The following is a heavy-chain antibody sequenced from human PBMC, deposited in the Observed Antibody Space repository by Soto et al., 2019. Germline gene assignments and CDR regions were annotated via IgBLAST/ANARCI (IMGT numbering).Heavy chain of an antibody. V-gene: IGHV3-30*18. J-gene: IGHJ4*02. D-gene: IGHD1-26*01. Sequence: QVQLVESGGGVVQPGRSLRLSCAASGFSFSSYGLHWVRQAPGKGLEWVAAISSDGSNEYYADSVKGRFTISRDNSKNTLYLRMNSLRAEDTAVYYCAKATYSGSYFSDYWGQGTLVTVSS. CDR1: GFSFSSYG. CDR3: AKATYSGSYFSDY. CDR2: ISSDGSNE.